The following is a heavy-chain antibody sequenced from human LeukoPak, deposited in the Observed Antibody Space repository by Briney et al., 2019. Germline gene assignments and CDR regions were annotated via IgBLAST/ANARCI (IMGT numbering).Heavy chain of an antibody. CDR1: GYTFTSYY. J-gene: IGHJ3*02. V-gene: IGHV1-46*01. CDR3: AREGDHCSGGSCYVAVGDALDI. Sequence: ASVKVSCKASGYTFTSYYMHWVRQAPGQGLEWMGIINPSGGSTSYAQKFQGRVTMTRDTSTSTVYMELSSLRSEDTAVYYCAREGDHCSGGSCYVAVGDALDIWGQGTMVTVSS. CDR2: INPSGGST. D-gene: IGHD2-15*01.